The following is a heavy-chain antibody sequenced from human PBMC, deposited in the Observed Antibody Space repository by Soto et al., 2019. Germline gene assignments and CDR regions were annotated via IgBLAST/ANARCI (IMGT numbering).Heavy chain of an antibody. J-gene: IGHJ5*02. V-gene: IGHV1-2*04. CDR2: INPNSGGT. D-gene: IGHD6-19*01. Sequence: ASVKVSCKASGYTFTGYYMHWVRLAPGQGLEWMGWINPNSGGTNYAQKFQGWVTMTRDTSISTAYMELSRLRSDDTAVYYCARSYSSGWFQSNWFDPWGQGTLVTVSS. CDR1: GYTFTGYY. CDR3: ARSYSSGWFQSNWFDP.